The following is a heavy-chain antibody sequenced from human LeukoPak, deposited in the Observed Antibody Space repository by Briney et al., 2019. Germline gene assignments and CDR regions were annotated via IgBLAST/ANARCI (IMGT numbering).Heavy chain of an antibody. Sequence: SETLSLTCTVSGGSISSNNHYWGWIRQPPGKGLEWIGRIYYTGKTNDNPSLKSRVSISVDTSNNQLSLKLTSVTAADTSVYYCARQVGASDTFDIWGQGTMVSVSS. CDR1: GGSISSNNHY. CDR2: IYYTGKT. J-gene: IGHJ3*02. D-gene: IGHD1-26*01. CDR3: ARQVGASDTFDI. V-gene: IGHV4-39*01.